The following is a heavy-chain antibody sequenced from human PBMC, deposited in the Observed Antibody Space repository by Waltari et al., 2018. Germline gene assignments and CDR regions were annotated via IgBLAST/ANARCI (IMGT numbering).Heavy chain of an antibody. CDR3: ARSEGIAVAGNFDY. CDR2: IIPSLGIA. CDR1: GGTFSSYT. D-gene: IGHD6-19*01. V-gene: IGHV1-69*02. J-gene: IGHJ4*02. Sequence: QVQLVQSGAEVKKPGSSVKVSCKASGGTFSSYTISWVRQAPGQGLEWMGRIIPSLGIANYAQKFQGRVTITADKSTSTAYMELSSLRSEDTAVYYCARSEGIAVAGNFDYWGQGTLVTV.